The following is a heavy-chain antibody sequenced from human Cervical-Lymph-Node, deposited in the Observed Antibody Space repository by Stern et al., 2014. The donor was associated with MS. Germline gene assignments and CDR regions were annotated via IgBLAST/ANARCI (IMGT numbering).Heavy chain of an antibody. CDR2: INPNNGGT. V-gene: IGHV1-2*04. Sequence: VQLVESGAEVKNPGASVKVSCKASGYPFTDYYMQWMRQAPGQGLEWMGWINPNNGGTKSAQKFQGWVTMTRDTSTSTAYMELSRLRSDDTAIYYCARASTTANNYYDGVDVWGQGTTVTVTS. CDR1: GYPFTDYY. CDR3: ARASTTANNYYDGVDV. J-gene: IGHJ6*02. D-gene: IGHD1-1*01.